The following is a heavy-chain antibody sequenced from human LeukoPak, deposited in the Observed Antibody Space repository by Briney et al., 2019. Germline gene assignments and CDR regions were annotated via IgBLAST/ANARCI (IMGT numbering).Heavy chain of an antibody. Sequence: PSETLSLTCAVSGYSISSGYYWGWIRQPPGKGLEWIGSIYHSGSTYYNPSLKSRVTISVDTSKNQFSLKLSSVTAADTAVYYCAREGVAVAGTPSGYWGQGTLSPSPQ. J-gene: IGHJ4*02. D-gene: IGHD6-19*01. V-gene: IGHV4-38-2*02. CDR1: GYSISSGYY. CDR2: IYHSGST. CDR3: AREGVAVAGTPSGY.